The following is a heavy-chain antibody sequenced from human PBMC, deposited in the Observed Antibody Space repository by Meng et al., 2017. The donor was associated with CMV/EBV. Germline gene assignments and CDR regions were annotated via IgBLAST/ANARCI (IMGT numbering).Heavy chain of an antibody. CDR1: GGSFSGYY. Sequence: LSLTCAVYGGSFSGYYWSWIRQPPGKGLEWIGEINHSGSTNYNPSLKSRVTISVDTSKNQFSLKLSSVTAADTAVYYCARGLSSSSFDYWGQGTLVTVSS. CDR3: ARGLSSSSFDY. CDR2: INHSGST. V-gene: IGHV4-34*01. D-gene: IGHD6-6*01. J-gene: IGHJ4*02.